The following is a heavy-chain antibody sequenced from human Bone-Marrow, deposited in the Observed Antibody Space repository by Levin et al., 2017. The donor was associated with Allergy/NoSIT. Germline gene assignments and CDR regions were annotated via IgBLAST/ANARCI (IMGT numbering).Heavy chain of an antibody. CDR1: GSMFSTFV. Sequence: PGESLKISCVVSGSMFSTFVLHWVRQAPGKGLEWVAVISHDERSIIYADSVKGRFTISKDNSKKTLFLQMNSLRDEDTALYYCATAGRTSGYADAFEFWGQGTMVTVSS. J-gene: IGHJ3*01. D-gene: IGHD3-22*01. CDR3: ATAGRTSGYADAFEF. CDR2: ISHDERSI. V-gene: IGHV3-30*04.